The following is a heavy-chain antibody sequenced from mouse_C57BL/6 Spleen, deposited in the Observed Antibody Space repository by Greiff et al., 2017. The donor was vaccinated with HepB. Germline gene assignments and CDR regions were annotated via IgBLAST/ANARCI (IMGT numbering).Heavy chain of an antibody. CDR3: ARPSSSWYFDV. J-gene: IGHJ1*03. CDR1: GFTFSDYG. D-gene: IGHD1-1*01. V-gene: IGHV5-17*01. Sequence: EVHLVESGGGLVKPGGSLKLSCAASGFTFSDYGMHWVRQAPEKGLEWVAYISSGSSTIYYADTVKGRFTISRDNAKNTLFLQMTSLRSEDTAMYYCARPSSSWYFDVWGTGTTVTVSS. CDR2: ISSGSSTI.